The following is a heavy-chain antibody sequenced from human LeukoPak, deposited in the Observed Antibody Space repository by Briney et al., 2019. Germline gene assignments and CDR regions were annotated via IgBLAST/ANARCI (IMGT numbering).Heavy chain of an antibody. V-gene: IGHV3-21*01. CDR1: GFIFSSYS. J-gene: IGHJ4*02. Sequence: PGGSLRLSRAASGFIFSSYSMNWVRQAPGKGLEWVSSISISSLSIYYADSVKGRFTVSRDNAKNSLYLQMNSLRAEDTAVYYCASKTDFYYHYWGQGTLVTVSS. CDR3: ASKTDFYYHY. CDR2: ISISSLSI. D-gene: IGHD3/OR15-3a*01.